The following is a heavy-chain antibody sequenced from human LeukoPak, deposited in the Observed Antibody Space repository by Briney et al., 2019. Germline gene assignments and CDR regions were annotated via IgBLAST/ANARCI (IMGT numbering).Heavy chain of an antibody. D-gene: IGHD3-10*01. Sequence: SETLSLTCTVSGGSISSYYWSWIRQPPGKGLEWIGYIYYSGSTNYNPSLKSRVTISVDTSKNQFSLKLSSATAADTAVYYCARDPVPYYYGSGTPSWGQGTLVSVSS. J-gene: IGHJ5*02. CDR1: GGSISSYY. CDR3: ARDPVPYYYGSGTPS. V-gene: IGHV4-59*01. CDR2: IYYSGST.